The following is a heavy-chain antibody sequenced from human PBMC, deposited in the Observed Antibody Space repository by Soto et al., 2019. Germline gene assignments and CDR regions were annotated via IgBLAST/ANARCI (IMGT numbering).Heavy chain of an antibody. Sequence: GASVKVSCKASDYTLTSYGIIWVRQAPGQGLEWMGWINAYNGHTNFAQKFQGRVTMTTDTSTSTAYMELRSLRSDDTAVYYCAREGYSSGWYYFDYWGQGTLVTVSS. J-gene: IGHJ4*02. D-gene: IGHD6-19*01. CDR1: DYTLTSYG. V-gene: IGHV1-18*04. CDR2: INAYNGHT. CDR3: AREGYSSGWYYFDY.